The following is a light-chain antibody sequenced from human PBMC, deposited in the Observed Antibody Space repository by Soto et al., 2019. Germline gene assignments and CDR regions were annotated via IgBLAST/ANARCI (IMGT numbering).Light chain of an antibody. Sequence: QSVLTQPPSASGTPGQRLTISCSGSSSNIGRNYVYWYQKVPGTAPKLLVYRNDQRPYGVPDRFSGSKSGTSASLAISRLRSEDEAEYFCSTWDDSLSGIIFGGGTKLTVL. J-gene: IGLJ2*01. CDR1: SSNIGRNY. CDR3: STWDDSLSGII. V-gene: IGLV1-47*01. CDR2: RND.